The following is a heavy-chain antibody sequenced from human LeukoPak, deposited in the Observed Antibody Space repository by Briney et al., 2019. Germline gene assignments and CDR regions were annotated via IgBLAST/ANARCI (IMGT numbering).Heavy chain of an antibody. CDR1: GYTFTNYH. Sequence: ASVKVSCKASGYTFTNYHMNWVRQAPGQGLEWMGIINPSGGSTTNAQKFQGRVIMTRDMSTSTVYMELSSLRAEDTAVYFCARYGHSPFFDYWGQGTLVIVSS. D-gene: IGHD4-17*01. J-gene: IGHJ4*02. CDR2: INPSGGST. V-gene: IGHV1-46*01. CDR3: ARYGHSPFFDY.